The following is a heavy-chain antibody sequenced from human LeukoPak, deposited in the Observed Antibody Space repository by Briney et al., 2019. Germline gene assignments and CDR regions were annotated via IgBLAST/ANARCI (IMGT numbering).Heavy chain of an antibody. CDR3: ARAAHTTYVLGRYYYYAMDV. CDR1: GFTFSNYA. J-gene: IGHJ6*02. CDR2: ISYAGSNN. V-gene: IGHV3-30-3*01. D-gene: IGHD3-10*01. Sequence: GGSLRLSCAASGFTFSNYAMNWVRQAPGTGLEWVARISYAGSNNYYADSVKGRFTISSDNPKNTLYLQMDSLRAEDTAVYYCARAAHTTYVLGRYYYYAMDVWGQGTTVTVSS.